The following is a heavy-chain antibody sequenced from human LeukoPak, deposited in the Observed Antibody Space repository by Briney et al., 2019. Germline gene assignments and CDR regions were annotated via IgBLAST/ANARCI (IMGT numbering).Heavy chain of an antibody. CDR2: ISYDGSNK. V-gene: IGHV3-30*04. J-gene: IGHJ6*04. D-gene: IGHD3-10*01. CDR3: ARGRYGSGSKRGMDV. CDR1: GFTFSSYA. Sequence: GRSLRLSCAASGFTFSSYAMHWGRQAPGKGLEGGAVISYDGSNKYYADSVKGRFTISRDNSKNTLYLQMSSLRAEDTAVYYCARGRYGSGSKRGMDVWGKGTTVTVSS.